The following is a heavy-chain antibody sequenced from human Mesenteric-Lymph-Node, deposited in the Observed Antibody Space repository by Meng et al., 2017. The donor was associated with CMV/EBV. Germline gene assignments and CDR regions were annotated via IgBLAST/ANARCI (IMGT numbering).Heavy chain of an antibody. CDR2: IYYSGST. CDR1: GGSGISGSYY. CDR3: ASSSQQLVRYNWFDP. J-gene: IGHJ5*02. Sequence: GGSGISGSYYWSWIRPPPGKGLEWIGYIYYSGSTNYNPSLKSRVTISVDTSKNQFSLKLSSVTAADTAVYYCASSSQQLVRYNWFDPWGQGTLVTVSS. D-gene: IGHD6-13*01. V-gene: IGHV4-61*01.